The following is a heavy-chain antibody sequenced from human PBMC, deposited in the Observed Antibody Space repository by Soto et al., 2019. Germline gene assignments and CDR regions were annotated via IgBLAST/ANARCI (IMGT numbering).Heavy chain of an antibody. Sequence: SETLSLTCTVSGGSISSYYWIWIRQPPGKGLEWIGYIYYSGSTNYNPSLKSRVTISVDTSKNQFSLKLSSVTAADTAVYYCARFSAAPQGYYFDYWGQGTLVTVSS. CDR3: ARFSAAPQGYYFDY. V-gene: IGHV4-59*01. J-gene: IGHJ4*02. CDR2: IYYSGST. CDR1: GGSISSYY. D-gene: IGHD6-13*01.